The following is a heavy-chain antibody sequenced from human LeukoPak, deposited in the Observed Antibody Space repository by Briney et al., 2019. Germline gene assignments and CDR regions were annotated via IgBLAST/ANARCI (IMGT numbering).Heavy chain of an antibody. Sequence: SETLSLTCTVSGGSISSSSAYWGWIRQPPGKGLEWIGSIYYSKNTYYNPSLKSRGTISADTSKNQFSLTLGSVSATDTAVYYCVSPRGFSYGYFDYWGQGTLVTVSS. CDR3: VSPRGFSYGYFDY. V-gene: IGHV4-39*01. CDR2: IYYSKNT. CDR1: GGSISSSSAY. J-gene: IGHJ4*02. D-gene: IGHD5-18*01.